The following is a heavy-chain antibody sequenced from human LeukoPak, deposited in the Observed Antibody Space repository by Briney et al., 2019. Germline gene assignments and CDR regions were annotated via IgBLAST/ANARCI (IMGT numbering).Heavy chain of an antibody. CDR2: IYCSGST. D-gene: IGHD3-9*01. Sequence: PSQTLSLTCTVSGGSISSGDYYWSWIRQPPGKGLEWIGYIYCSGSTYYNLSLQSSVTISVDTSKNQFSLKLSSVTAADTAVYYCARGIYAYYDILTGYHPLDYWGQGTLVTVSS. CDR3: ARGIYAYYDILTGYHPLDY. J-gene: IGHJ4*02. V-gene: IGHV4-30-4*08. CDR1: GGSISSGDYY.